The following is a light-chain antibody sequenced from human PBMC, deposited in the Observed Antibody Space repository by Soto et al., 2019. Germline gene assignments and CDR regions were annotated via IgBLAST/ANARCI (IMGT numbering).Light chain of an antibody. CDR1: SSNIGSNT. J-gene: IGLJ2*01. Sequence: QSVLTQPPSASGTPGQRVTISCSGSSSNIGSNTVNWYQQLPGTAPKLLIYSNNQLPSGVPDRFSGSKSGTSASLAISGLQSEDEADYYCAAWDDSLYVVFGGGTKVTVL. CDR3: AAWDDSLYVV. CDR2: SNN. V-gene: IGLV1-44*01.